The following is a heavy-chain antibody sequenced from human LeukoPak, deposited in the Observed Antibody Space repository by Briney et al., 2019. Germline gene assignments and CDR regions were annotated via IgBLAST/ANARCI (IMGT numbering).Heavy chain of an antibody. D-gene: IGHD3-10*01. V-gene: IGHV3-30-3*01. J-gene: IGHJ4*02. Sequence: GGSLRLSCAASGFTFSSYAMHWVRQAPGKGLEWVAVISYGGSNKYYADSVKGRFTISRDNSKNTLYLQMNSLRAEDTAVYYCARDRGVRGVARYYFDYWGQGTLVTVSS. CDR2: ISYGGSNK. CDR1: GFTFSSYA. CDR3: ARDRGVRGVARYYFDY.